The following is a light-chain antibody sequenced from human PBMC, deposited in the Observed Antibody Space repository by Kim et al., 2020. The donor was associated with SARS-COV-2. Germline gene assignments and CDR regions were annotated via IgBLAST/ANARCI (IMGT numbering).Light chain of an antibody. Sequence: PGQRVTISCSGSISNIGSNYVYWYQQLPGTAPKLLIYRNNQRPSGVPDRFSGSKSGTSASLAISGLRSEDEADYYCAAWDDSLSEVFGGGTQLTVL. CDR2: RNN. J-gene: IGLJ3*02. CDR1: ISNIGSNY. CDR3: AAWDDSLSEV. V-gene: IGLV1-47*01.